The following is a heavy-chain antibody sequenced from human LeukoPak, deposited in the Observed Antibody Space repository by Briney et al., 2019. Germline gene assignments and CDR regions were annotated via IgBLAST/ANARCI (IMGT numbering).Heavy chain of an antibody. CDR2: IYYSGST. CDR3: ASFYRYCSSSNCYAFDI. Sequence: PSETLSLTCTVSGGSISSYSWSWIRQPPGKGLEWIGYIYYSGSTDYSPSLKSRLTISVDTSKNQFSLKLRAVTAADTAVYYCASFYRYCSSSNCYAFDIWGQGTMVTVSS. D-gene: IGHD2-15*01. V-gene: IGHV4-59*01. CDR1: GGSISSYS. J-gene: IGHJ3*02.